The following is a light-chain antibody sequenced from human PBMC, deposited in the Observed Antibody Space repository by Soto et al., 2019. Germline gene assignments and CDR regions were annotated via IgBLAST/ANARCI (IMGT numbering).Light chain of an antibody. CDR3: GSYSRRTLSVV. Sequence: QSALTQPPSVSGSPGQSVTISCTGTSSDIAYSNRVSWYQQSPDTAPKRILYEVSNRTSGFPDRFSVSKSANTAALTISGLQADAEAVFFCGSYSRRTLSVVFGGGTKHTV. V-gene: IGLV2-18*02. J-gene: IGLJ2*01. CDR1: SSDIAYSNR. CDR2: EVS.